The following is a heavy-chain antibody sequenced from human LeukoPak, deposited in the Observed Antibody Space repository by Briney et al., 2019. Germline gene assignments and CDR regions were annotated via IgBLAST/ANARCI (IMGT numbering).Heavy chain of an antibody. J-gene: IGHJ5*02. CDR2: FIPIFGTA. Sequence: SVKVSCKASGGTFISYALSRVRPAPGQGLEWRGGFIPIFGTANSAQKFQGRVTLTTDASTSTAYMELSSLRSEDTAVYYCARTGDFGTGWFDPWGQGTLVTVSS. D-gene: IGHD4-17*01. V-gene: IGHV1-69*05. CDR1: GGTFISYA. CDR3: ARTGDFGTGWFDP.